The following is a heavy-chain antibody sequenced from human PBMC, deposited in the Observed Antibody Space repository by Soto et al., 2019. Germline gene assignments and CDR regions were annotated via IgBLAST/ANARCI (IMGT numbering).Heavy chain of an antibody. CDR1: GFTFSNYA. V-gene: IGHV3-33*01. Sequence: QMQLVESGGGMVHPGTSLIPSCAASGFTFSNYAMHWVRQAPGKGLEWVTIIWNDGSDKNYGNPVKGRFTISRDNSKNTLYLQMNSLRVEDTAVYYCARDPGGDYPNCSMDVWGKGTTVTVYS. D-gene: IGHD4-17*01. J-gene: IGHJ6*03. CDR2: IWNDGSDK. CDR3: ARDPGGDYPNCSMDV.